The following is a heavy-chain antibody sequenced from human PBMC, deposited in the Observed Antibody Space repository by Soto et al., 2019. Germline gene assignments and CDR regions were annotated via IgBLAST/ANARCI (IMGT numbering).Heavy chain of an antibody. J-gene: IGHJ6*03. CDR1: GFTFSSYN. D-gene: IGHD3-3*01. CDR2: ISSSSGAM. CDR3: AREDFGVVIYYYYMDV. Sequence: EVQLVESGGGLVQPGGSLRLSCAASGFTFSSYNMNWVRQAPGKGLEWISYISSSSGAMIYADSVKGRFTSSRDNAKSSLYLQMNSLRAEDTAVYYCAREDFGVVIYYYYMDVWGKGTTVTVSS. V-gene: IGHV3-48*01.